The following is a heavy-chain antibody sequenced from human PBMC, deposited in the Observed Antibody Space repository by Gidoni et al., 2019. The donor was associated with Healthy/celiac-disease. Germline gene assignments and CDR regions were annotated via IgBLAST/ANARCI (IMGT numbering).Heavy chain of an antibody. CDR1: GYTFTDYY. CDR3: ARGSRGTWIQLFHPRYGMDV. Sequence: QVQLVPSGAEVKKPAASVKVSCKASGYTFTDYYIHWVRQAPGQGLEWMGCINPNSGGTNHAQKFQCRVTMTRDTSISTAYMELSRLRSDDTAVYYCARGSRGTWIQLFHPRYGMDVWGQGTTVTVSS. V-gene: IGHV1-2*02. CDR2: INPNSGGT. D-gene: IGHD5-18*01. J-gene: IGHJ6*02.